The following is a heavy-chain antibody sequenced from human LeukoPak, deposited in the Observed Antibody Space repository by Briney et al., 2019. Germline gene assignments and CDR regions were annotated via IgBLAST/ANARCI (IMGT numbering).Heavy chain of an antibody. CDR1: GGSISSGGYY. Sequence: SQTLSLTCTVSGGSISSGGYYWSWIRQPPGKGLEWIGYIYGSGNTNYNPSLKSRVTMSIDTSKNQFSLMLTSVTAADTATYYCARETSLAGFASGLGFNYWGQGIPVTVSS. J-gene: IGHJ4*02. CDR3: ARETSLAGFASGLGFNY. V-gene: IGHV4-61*08. D-gene: IGHD6-19*01. CDR2: IYGSGNT.